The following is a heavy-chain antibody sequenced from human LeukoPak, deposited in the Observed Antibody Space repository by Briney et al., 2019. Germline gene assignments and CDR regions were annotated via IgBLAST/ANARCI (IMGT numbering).Heavy chain of an antibody. J-gene: IGHJ4*02. CDR3: ARSPGGNARTWLDY. D-gene: IGHD4-23*01. Sequence: ASVKVSWKASGYTFTNYALHWVRQAPGQSLEWMGWTNGATGNTRFSQDFQGRLTITIDTSASTGYVELSSLRSEDTAVYYCARSPGGNARTWLDYWGQGTLVTVSS. CDR2: TNGATGNT. CDR1: GYTFTNYA. V-gene: IGHV1-3*02.